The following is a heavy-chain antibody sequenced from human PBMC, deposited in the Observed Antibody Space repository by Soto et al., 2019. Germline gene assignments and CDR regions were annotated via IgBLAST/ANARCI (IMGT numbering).Heavy chain of an antibody. CDR1: GFVFKNYE. CDR2: ISNSGNTI. CDR3: ARDIDNRDYYYGLDV. J-gene: IGHJ6*02. V-gene: IGHV3-48*03. D-gene: IGHD1-20*01. Sequence: GGSLRLSCVASGFVFKNYEMNWVRQAPGKGLEWISYISNSGNTIYVADSMRGRLTISRDNAKNSLFLQMSSLRADDTAVYYCARDIDNRDYYYGLDVWGQGTTVTVSS.